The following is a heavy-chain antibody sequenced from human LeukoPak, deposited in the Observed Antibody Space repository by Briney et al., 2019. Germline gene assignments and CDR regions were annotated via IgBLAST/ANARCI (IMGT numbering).Heavy chain of an antibody. CDR2: INTDGSST. J-gene: IGHJ3*01. CDR3: ARVIGWDEPFDL. CDR1: GFTFDDYA. Sequence: GGSLRLSCAASGFTFDDYAMHWVRQAPGKGLVWVSRINTDGSSTNYADSVKGRFAVSRDNAKNTLYLQMNSLRVEDTAVYYCARVIGWDEPFDLWGQGTMVTVSS. D-gene: IGHD1-26*01. V-gene: IGHV3-74*01.